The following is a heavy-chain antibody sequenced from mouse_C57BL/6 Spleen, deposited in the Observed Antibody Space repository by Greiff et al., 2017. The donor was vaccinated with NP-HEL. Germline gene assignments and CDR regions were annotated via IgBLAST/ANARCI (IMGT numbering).Heavy chain of an antibody. Sequence: EVMLVESGGGLVQPGGSLKLSCAASGFTFSDYGMAWVRQAPRKGPEWVAFISNLAYSIYYADTVTGRFTISRENAKNTLYLEMSSLRSEDTAMYYCARSGNYLYYFDYWGQGTTLTVSS. D-gene: IGHD2-1*01. CDR3: ARSGNYLYYFDY. V-gene: IGHV5-15*01. CDR1: GFTFSDYG. CDR2: ISNLAYSI. J-gene: IGHJ2*01.